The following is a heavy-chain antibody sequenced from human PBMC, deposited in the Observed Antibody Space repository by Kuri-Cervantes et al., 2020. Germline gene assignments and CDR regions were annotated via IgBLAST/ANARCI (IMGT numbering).Heavy chain of an antibody. J-gene: IGHJ6*02. CDR3: ARVGLGSGYYYATDIANYYYYYGMDV. V-gene: IGHV1-8*01. CDR1: GYTFTSYD. Sequence: ASVKVSCKASGYTFTSYDINWVRQATGQGLEWMGWMNPNSGNTGYAQKLQGRVTMTTDTSTSTAYMELRSLRSDDTAVYYCARVGLGSGYYYATDIANYYYYYGMDVWGQGTTVTVSS. CDR2: MNPNSGNT. D-gene: IGHD3-22*01.